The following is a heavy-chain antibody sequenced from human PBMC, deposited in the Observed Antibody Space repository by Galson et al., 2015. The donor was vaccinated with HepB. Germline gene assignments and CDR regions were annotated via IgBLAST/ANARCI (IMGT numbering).Heavy chain of an antibody. CDR3: ARDGHLVAYYDFWSGYYTAYYFDY. V-gene: IGHV3-30*04. D-gene: IGHD3-3*01. J-gene: IGHJ4*02. Sequence: SLRLSCAASGFTFSSYAMHWVRQAPGKGLEWVAVISYDGSNKYYADSVKGRFTISRDNSKNTLYLQMNSLRAEDTAVYYCARDGHLVAYYDFWSGYYTAYYFDYWGQGTLVTVSS. CDR2: ISYDGSNK. CDR1: GFTFSSYA.